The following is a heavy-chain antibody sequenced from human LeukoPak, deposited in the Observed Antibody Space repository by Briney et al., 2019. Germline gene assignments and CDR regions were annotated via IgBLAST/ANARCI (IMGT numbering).Heavy chain of an antibody. Sequence: ASVKVSCKASGYTFTSYGINWVRQATGQGLEWMGWMNPNSGNTGYAQKFQGRVTMTRNTSISTAYMELSSLRSEDTAVYYCARVPMYYDILTGYYMDGSDYWGQGTLVTVSS. J-gene: IGHJ4*02. CDR3: ARVPMYYDILTGYYMDGSDY. D-gene: IGHD3-9*01. CDR2: MNPNSGNT. CDR1: GYTFTSYG. V-gene: IGHV1-8*02.